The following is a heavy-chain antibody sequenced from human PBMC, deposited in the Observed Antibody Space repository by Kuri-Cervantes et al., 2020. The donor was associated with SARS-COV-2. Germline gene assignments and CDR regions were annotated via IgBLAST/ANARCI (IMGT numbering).Heavy chain of an antibody. CDR1: GFTFSSYA. J-gene: IGHJ6*02. Sequence: GGSLRLSCAASGFTFSSYAMSWVRQAPGKGLEWVSVIYSGGSSTYYADSVKGRFTISRDNSKNTLYLQMNSLRAEDTAVYYCARDTGGTMIYYYYYYGMDVWGQGTTVTVSS. CDR2: IYSGGSST. CDR3: ARDTGGTMIYYYYYYGMDV. V-gene: IGHV3-23*03. D-gene: IGHD2-8*02.